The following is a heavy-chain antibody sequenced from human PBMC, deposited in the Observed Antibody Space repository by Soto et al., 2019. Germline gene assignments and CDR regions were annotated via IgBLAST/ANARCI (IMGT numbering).Heavy chain of an antibody. J-gene: IGHJ4*02. CDR3: AQLGLMTCSHKHYLNH. CDR1: GFSFDNYG. CDR2: IKSEGSST. Sequence: EVQLLESGGDLVQPGGSLRLSCVASGFSFDNYGMSWVRQAPGKGLEWVSAIKSEGSSTYYAASVKDRFTISRDNSKNPLYRQLTGRRAEDTAVNYCAQLGLMTCSHKHYLNHGGRGTLVTVSS. V-gene: IGHV3-23*01. D-gene: IGHD6-13*01.